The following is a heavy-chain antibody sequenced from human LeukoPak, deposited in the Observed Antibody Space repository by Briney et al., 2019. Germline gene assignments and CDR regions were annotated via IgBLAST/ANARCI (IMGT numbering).Heavy chain of an antibody. V-gene: IGHV4-61*02. J-gene: IGHJ4*02. CDR3: ARASYSYDINGWVPFDY. Sequence: SETLSLTCTVSGGSISSSSYYWSWIRQPAGKGLEWIGRIYTSGSTNYNPSLKSRVTISGDTSKNQFSLRLSSVTAADTAVYYCARASYSYDINGWVPFDYWGQGTLVTVSS. D-gene: IGHD3-22*01. CDR2: IYTSGST. CDR1: GGSISSSSYY.